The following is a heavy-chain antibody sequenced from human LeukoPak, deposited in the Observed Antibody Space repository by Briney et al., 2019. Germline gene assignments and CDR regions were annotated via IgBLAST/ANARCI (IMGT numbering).Heavy chain of an antibody. J-gene: IGHJ5*02. V-gene: IGHV1-2*02. CDR1: GYTFTSYY. CDR2: INPNSGGT. D-gene: IGHD2-2*01. CDR3: ARASQECSSTSCHNWFDP. Sequence: GASVKVSCKTSGYTFTSYYIHWVRQAPGQGLEWMGWINPNSGGTNYAQKFQGRVTMTRDTSISTAYMELSRLRSDDTAVYYCARASQECSSTSCHNWFDPWGQGTLVTVSS.